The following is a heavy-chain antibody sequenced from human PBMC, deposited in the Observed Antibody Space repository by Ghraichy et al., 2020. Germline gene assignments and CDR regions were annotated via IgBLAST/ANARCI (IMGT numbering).Heavy chain of an antibody. CDR2: IYTSGST. CDR1: GGSISSYY. Sequence: SQTLSLTCTVSGGSISSYYWSWIRQPAGKGLEWIGRIYTSGSTNYNPSLKSRVTMSVDTSKNQFSLKLSSVTAADTAVYYCAGKQWAPVPDWYFDLWGRGTLVTVSS. J-gene: IGHJ2*01. V-gene: IGHV4-4*07. CDR3: AGKQWAPVPDWYFDL. D-gene: IGHD6-19*01.